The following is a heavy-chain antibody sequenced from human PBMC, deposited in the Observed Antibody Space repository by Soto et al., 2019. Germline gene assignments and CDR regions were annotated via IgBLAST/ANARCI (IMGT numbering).Heavy chain of an antibody. CDR3: ARGRGEFDA. J-gene: IGHJ5*02. V-gene: IGHV4-34*01. CDR1: GASLSDNY. Sequence: PSETLSLTCAVYGASLSDNYCNWLRQPPGKGLEWIGEINHSGNTNYNPSLRSRVTISIDTSKNQLSLNLRSVSAADTAVYYCARGRGEFDAWXQGTPVTVSS. CDR2: INHSGNT. D-gene: IGHD2-21*01.